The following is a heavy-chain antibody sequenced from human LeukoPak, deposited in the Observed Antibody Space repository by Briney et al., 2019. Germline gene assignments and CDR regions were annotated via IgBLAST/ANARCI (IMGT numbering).Heavy chain of an antibody. J-gene: IGHJ4*02. Sequence: GGSLRLSCAASGFTFGSYEMNWVRQAPGKGLEWVSYIDGSGTIIHYADSVKGRFTISRDNAKNSLYLQMNSLRAEDTAVYYCARDLGYGEPCLRYWGQGTLVTVSA. CDR1: GFTFGSYE. CDR2: IDGSGTII. CDR3: ARDLGYGEPCLRY. D-gene: IGHD4-17*01. V-gene: IGHV3-48*03.